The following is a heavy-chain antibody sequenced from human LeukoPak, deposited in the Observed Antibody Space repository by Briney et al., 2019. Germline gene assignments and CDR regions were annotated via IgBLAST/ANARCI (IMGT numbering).Heavy chain of an antibody. V-gene: IGHV3-23*01. D-gene: IGHD3-16*02. CDR3: ARGLGVWGSYRSWLVLAY. Sequence: GGSLRLSCAASGFTFSSYAMHWVRQAPGKGLEWVSAISGSGGSTYYADSVKGRFTISRDNSKNTLYLQMNSLRAEDTAVYYCARGLGVWGSYRSWLVLAYWGQGTLVTVSS. CDR1: GFTFSSYA. CDR2: ISGSGGST. J-gene: IGHJ4*02.